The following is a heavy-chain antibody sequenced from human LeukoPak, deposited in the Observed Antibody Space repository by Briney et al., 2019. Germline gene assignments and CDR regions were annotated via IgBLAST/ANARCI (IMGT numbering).Heavy chain of an antibody. CDR3: ARDFNPYYYDSGGYSGY. Sequence: GASVKVSCKASGYTFTGYYMHWVRQAPGQGLEWMGWINPNSGGTNYAQKFQGRVTMTRDTSISTAYMELSRLRSDDTAVYYCARDFNPYYYDSGGYSGYWGQGALVTVSS. CDR2: INPNSGGT. D-gene: IGHD3-22*01. V-gene: IGHV1-2*02. CDR1: GYTFTGYY. J-gene: IGHJ4*02.